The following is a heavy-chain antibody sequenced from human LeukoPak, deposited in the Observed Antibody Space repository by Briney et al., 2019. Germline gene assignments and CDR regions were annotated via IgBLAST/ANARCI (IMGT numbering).Heavy chain of an antibody. CDR1: GGTFSSYA. D-gene: IGHD6-19*01. V-gene: IGHV1-69*04. Sequence: SVKVSCKASGGTFSSYAISWVRQAPGQGLEWMGRIVPILGIANYAQKFQGRVTITADKSTSTAYMELSSLRSEDTAVYYCARPGYSPYSSGWPLGYWGQGTLVTVSS. CDR3: ARPGYSPYSSGWPLGY. CDR2: IVPILGIA. J-gene: IGHJ4*02.